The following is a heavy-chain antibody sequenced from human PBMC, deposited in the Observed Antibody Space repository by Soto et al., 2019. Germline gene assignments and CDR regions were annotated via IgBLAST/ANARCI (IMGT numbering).Heavy chain of an antibody. CDR3: GRGASGSYRLDY. D-gene: IGHD3-10*01. J-gene: IGHJ4*02. V-gene: IGHV3-74*01. CDR2: INSDGSSI. CDR1: GFTFSNYW. Sequence: EVQLVESGGGLVQPGGSLRLSCAASGFTFSNYWMHWVRQAPGKGLVWVSRINSDGSSINYADSVKGQFTISRDNAKNTPYLQMSSLRAEDTAVYYCGRGASGSYRLDYWGQGTLVTVSS.